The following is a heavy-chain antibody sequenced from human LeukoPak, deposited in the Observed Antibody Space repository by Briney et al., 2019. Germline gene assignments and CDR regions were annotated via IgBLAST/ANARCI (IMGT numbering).Heavy chain of an antibody. D-gene: IGHD4-17*01. CDR1: GFTFSAYT. CDR3: ARDGYGDNPGGPRWDY. Sequence: GGSLRLSCAASGFTFSAYTMTWVRQAPGKGLEWVSTISSSTTYIFYADSVKGRFTISRDNAKKSLYLQMNSLRAEDTAVYYCARDGYGDNPGGPRWDYWGQGTLVTVSS. J-gene: IGHJ4*02. V-gene: IGHV3-21*01. CDR2: ISSSTTYI.